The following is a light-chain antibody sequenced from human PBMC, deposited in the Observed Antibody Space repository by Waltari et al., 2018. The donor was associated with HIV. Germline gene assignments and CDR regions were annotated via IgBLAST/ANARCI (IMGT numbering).Light chain of an antibody. J-gene: IGKJ3*01. CDR2: DAS. V-gene: IGKV1-33*01. Sequence: DIHMTQSPSSLSASVGDRVTIACQASQDISNYLNWFQQKPGKAPKLLIYDASNLETGVPSRFSGSGSGTDLTFTISSLQPEDIATYYCQQYDNRPFTFGPGTKVDIK. CDR1: QDISNY. CDR3: QQYDNRPFT.